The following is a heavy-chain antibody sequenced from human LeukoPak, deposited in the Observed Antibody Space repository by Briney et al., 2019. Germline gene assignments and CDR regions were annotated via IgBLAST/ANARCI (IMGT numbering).Heavy chain of an antibody. CDR1: GFTFGDYA. CDR2: IRSKAYGGTN. D-gene: IGHD2-21*02. Sequence: GASLRLSCKASGFTFGDYAMSWVRQAPGKGLEWVGFIRSKAYGGTNEYAASVKGRFTISRDDSKSIAYLQMNSLKTEDTAVYYCTRDLPAYCGGDCYGYFQHWGQGTLVTVSS. V-gene: IGHV3-49*04. CDR3: TRDLPAYCGGDCYGYFQH. J-gene: IGHJ1*01.